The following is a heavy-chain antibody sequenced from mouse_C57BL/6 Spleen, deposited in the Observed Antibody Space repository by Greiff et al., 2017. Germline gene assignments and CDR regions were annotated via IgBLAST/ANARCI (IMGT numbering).Heavy chain of an antibody. D-gene: IGHD2-4*01. Sequence: EVQLQQSGPVLVKPGASVKMSCKASGYTFTDYYMNWVKQSHGKSLEWIGVINPYNGGTSYNQKFKGKATLTVDKSSSTAYMELNSLTSEDSAVYYCASDYDRDWFAYWGQGTLVTVSA. V-gene: IGHV1-19*01. CDR3: ASDYDRDWFAY. J-gene: IGHJ3*01. CDR2: INPYNGGT. CDR1: GYTFTDYY.